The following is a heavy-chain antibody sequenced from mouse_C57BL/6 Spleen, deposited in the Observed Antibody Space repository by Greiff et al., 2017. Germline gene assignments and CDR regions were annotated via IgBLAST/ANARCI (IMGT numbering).Heavy chain of an antibody. Sequence: VQLQQPGAELVKPGASVKLSCKASGHPFTSYWMHWVKQRPGQGLEWIGMFHPNSGSTNYNEKFKSTATLTVDKSSSTAYMQLSSRTSEDSAGYYCARDRGYDFYLGYWGQGTTLAVSA. CDR1: GHPFTSYW. D-gene: IGHD2-2*01. CDR3: ARDRGYDFYLGY. V-gene: IGHV1-64*01. CDR2: FHPNSGST. J-gene: IGHJ2*01.